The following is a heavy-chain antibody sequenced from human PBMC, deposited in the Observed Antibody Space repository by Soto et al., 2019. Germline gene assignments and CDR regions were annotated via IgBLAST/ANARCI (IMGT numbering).Heavy chain of an antibody. Sequence: VGSLRLSCAASGFTFSRYSMNWVRQAPGEGLEWVSYISSSSSTIYYADSVKGRLTISRDNAKNSLYLQMNSLRDEDTAVYYCARNDDSGLDVWGQGTTVTVSS. CDR1: GFTFSRYS. J-gene: IGHJ6*02. V-gene: IGHV3-48*02. D-gene: IGHD1-1*01. CDR3: ARNDDSGLDV. CDR2: ISSSSSTI.